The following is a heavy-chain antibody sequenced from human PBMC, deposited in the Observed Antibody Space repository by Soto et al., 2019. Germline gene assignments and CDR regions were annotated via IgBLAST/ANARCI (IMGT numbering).Heavy chain of an antibody. CDR2: INHSGST. CDR3: ASGGAAAGMYNWFDP. Sequence: QVQLQQWGAGLLKPSETLSLTCAVYGGSFSGYYWSWIRQPPGKGLEWIGEINHSGSTNYNPSLKSRVTISVDTSKNQFSLKLSSVTAADTAVYYCASGGAAAGMYNWFDPWGQGTLVTVSS. J-gene: IGHJ5*02. V-gene: IGHV4-34*01. D-gene: IGHD6-13*01. CDR1: GGSFSGYY.